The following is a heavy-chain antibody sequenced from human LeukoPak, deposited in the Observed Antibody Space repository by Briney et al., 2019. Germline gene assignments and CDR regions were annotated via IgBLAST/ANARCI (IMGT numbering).Heavy chain of an antibody. J-gene: IGHJ4*02. CDR3: ARKPILVVVAAFDY. D-gene: IGHD2-15*01. Sequence: ASVKVSCKASGYTFTGYYMHWVRQAPGQGLEWMGWINPHSGGTNYAQKFQGRVTLTRDTSISAAYMDLNRLRSDDTAVYYCARKPILVVVAAFDYWGQGTLVTVSS. V-gene: IGHV1-2*02. CDR1: GYTFTGYY. CDR2: INPHSGGT.